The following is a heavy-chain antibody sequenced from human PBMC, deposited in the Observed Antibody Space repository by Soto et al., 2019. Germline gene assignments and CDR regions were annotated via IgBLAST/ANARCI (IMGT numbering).Heavy chain of an antibody. CDR3: ARRFGELPYYYYYGMDV. CDR2: ISAYNGNT. Sequence: QVQLVQSGAEVKKPGASVKVSCKASGYTFTSYGISWVRQAPGQGLEWMGWISAYNGNTNYAQKLQGRVTMTTDTSTSKAYMELRSLRSDDTAVYYCARRFGELPYYYYYGMDVWGQGTTVTVSS. D-gene: IGHD3-10*01. CDR1: GYTFTSYG. V-gene: IGHV1-18*01. J-gene: IGHJ6*02.